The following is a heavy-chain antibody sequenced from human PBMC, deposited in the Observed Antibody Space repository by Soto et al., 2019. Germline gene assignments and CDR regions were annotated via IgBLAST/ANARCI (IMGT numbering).Heavy chain of an antibody. CDR1: GGSFSGYY. V-gene: IGHV4-34*01. CDR3: ARDKITGLFDY. Sequence: SETLSLTCAVYGGSFSGYYRTWIRQPPGTGLEWIGEINHSGSTNYNPSLKSRVTVSVDTSKNQFSLKLTSVTAADTAVYYCARDKITGLFDYWGQGTLVTVSS. D-gene: IGHD2-8*02. CDR2: INHSGST. J-gene: IGHJ4*02.